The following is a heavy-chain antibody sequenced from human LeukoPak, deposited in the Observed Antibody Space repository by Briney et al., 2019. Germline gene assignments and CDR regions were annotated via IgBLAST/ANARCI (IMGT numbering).Heavy chain of an antibody. Sequence: SETLSLTCTVSGGPISSYYWSWIRQPPGKGLEWIGYIYYSGSTNYNPSLKSRVTISVDTSKNQFSLKLSSVTAADTAVYYCAGVPAAYYYYYYTDVWGKGTTVTVSS. J-gene: IGHJ6*03. V-gene: IGHV4-59*01. CDR3: AGVPAAYYYYYYTDV. CDR2: IYYSGST. CDR1: GGPISSYY. D-gene: IGHD2-2*01.